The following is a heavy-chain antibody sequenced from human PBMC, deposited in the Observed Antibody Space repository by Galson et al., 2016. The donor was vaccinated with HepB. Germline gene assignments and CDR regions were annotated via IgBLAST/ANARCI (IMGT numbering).Heavy chain of an antibody. V-gene: IGHV3-33*08. D-gene: IGHD3-3*01. Sequence: SLRLSCAASAFPFRQYGMHWVRQAPGKGLEWVAVIWYDGSNKNYADSVKGRFTISRDNSKNTLYLQMNSLRVEDTAVYYCAREKEVTIFGVAAEPKYGMDVWGQGTTVTVSS. CDR2: IWYDGSNK. CDR1: AFPFRQYG. J-gene: IGHJ6*02. CDR3: AREKEVTIFGVAAEPKYGMDV.